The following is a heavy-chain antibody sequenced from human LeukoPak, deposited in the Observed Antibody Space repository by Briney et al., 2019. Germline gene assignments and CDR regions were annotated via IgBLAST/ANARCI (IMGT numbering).Heavy chain of an antibody. Sequence: SETLSLTCTVSGGSISSSSYYWGWIRQPPGKGLEWIGSIYYSGSTYYNPSLKSRVTISVDTSKNQFSLKLTSVTAADTAVYYCARHGNSGTHAVDCWGQGTLVTVSS. D-gene: IGHD1-26*01. CDR1: GGSISSSSYY. CDR2: IYYSGST. CDR3: ARHGNSGTHAVDC. J-gene: IGHJ4*02. V-gene: IGHV4-39*01.